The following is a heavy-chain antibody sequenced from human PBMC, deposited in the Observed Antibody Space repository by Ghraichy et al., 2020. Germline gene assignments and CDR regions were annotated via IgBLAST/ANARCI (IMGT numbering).Heavy chain of an antibody. CDR2: IIPIFGTA. Sequence: SVKVSCKASGGTFSSYAISWVRQAPGQGLEWMGGIIPIFGTANYAQKFQGRVTITADESTSTAYMELSSLRSEDTAVYYCATIGVDTAMALKGPYFDYWGQGTLVTVSS. V-gene: IGHV1-69*13. J-gene: IGHJ4*02. CDR3: ATIGVDTAMALKGPYFDY. D-gene: IGHD5-18*01. CDR1: GGTFSSYA.